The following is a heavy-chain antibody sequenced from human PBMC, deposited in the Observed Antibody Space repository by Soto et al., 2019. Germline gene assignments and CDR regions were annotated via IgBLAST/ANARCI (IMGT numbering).Heavy chain of an antibody. V-gene: IGHV3-73*01. Sequence: DVQVVQSGGGLVQPGGSLKLSCAASGFAFNDSAMHWVRQASGKGLEWVARVRSKSNNYATAYPASVKGRFIASRDDSMGTTSLQMNSLKPEDTAIYYCTNNFVWGQGVLVTVS. CDR3: TNNFV. CDR1: GFAFNDSA. CDR2: VRSKSNNYAT. D-gene: IGHD2-15*01. J-gene: IGHJ4*02.